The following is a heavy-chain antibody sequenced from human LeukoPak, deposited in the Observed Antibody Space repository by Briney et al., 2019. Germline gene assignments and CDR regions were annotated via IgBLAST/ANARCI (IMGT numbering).Heavy chain of an antibody. Sequence: DPSQTLSLTCAVSGGSISSGGYSWSWIRQPPGKGLEWIGYIYHSGSTYYNPSLKSRVTISVDRSKNQFSLKLSSVTAADTAVYYCARGVDTAMVTGSGFDSWGQGTLVTVSS. D-gene: IGHD5-18*01. V-gene: IGHV4-30-2*01. CDR3: ARGVDTAMVTGSGFDS. J-gene: IGHJ5*01. CDR2: IYHSGST. CDR1: GGSISSGGYS.